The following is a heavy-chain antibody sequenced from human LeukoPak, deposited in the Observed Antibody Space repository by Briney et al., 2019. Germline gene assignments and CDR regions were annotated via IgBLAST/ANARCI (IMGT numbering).Heavy chain of an antibody. Sequence: ASVKVSCKASGYTFTGYYMHWVRQAPGQGLEWMGWINPNSGGTNYAQKFQGRVTMTRDTSISTAYMELSRLRSDDTAVYYCARARYFDWSLGLVDYWGQGTLVTVSS. CDR3: ARARYFDWSLGLVDY. V-gene: IGHV1-2*02. J-gene: IGHJ4*02. D-gene: IGHD3-9*01. CDR2: INPNSGGT. CDR1: GYTFTGYY.